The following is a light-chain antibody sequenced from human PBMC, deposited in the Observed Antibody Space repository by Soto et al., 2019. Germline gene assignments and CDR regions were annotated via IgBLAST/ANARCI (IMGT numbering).Light chain of an antibody. V-gene: IGKV3-15*01. CDR1: QSVYSH. J-gene: IGKJ1*01. CDR3: QHYNNWPRT. Sequence: EIVMTQSPGTLSVSPGERATLSCRASQSVYSHLAWYQQKPGQAPRLLIYGASTRATGIPARFGGSGSGTEFTLTISSLQSGDFAVYYCQHYNNWPRTFGQGTKVDI. CDR2: GAS.